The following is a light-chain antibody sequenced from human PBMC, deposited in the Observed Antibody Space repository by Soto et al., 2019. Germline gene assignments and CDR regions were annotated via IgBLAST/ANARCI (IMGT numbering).Light chain of an antibody. CDR1: SSDFGGYNV. CDR3: SSYADTTTFWVV. V-gene: IGLV2-23*02. Sequence: QSVLTQPASVSGSPGPSITISCTGTSSDFGGYNVVSWYQQHPGKAPKLIIYEVTKRPSGVSNRFSGSKSGNTASLTISGLQAEDEADYYCSSYADTTTFWVVFGGGTKLTVL. J-gene: IGLJ2*01. CDR2: EVT.